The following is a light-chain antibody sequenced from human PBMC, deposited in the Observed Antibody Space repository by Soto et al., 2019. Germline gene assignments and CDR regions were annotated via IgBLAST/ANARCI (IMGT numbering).Light chain of an antibody. CDR2: QVS. CDR3: MQGTHWPRS. V-gene: IGKV2-30*02. CDR1: QSLVHSNGNTY. J-gene: IGKJ4*01. Sequence: DVVMTQSPLSLPVTLGQPASISCRSNQSLVHSNGNTYLNWFQQRPGQSPRRLIYQVSNRDSGVPERFSGSGSGTDFTLKISWVEAEDVTVYYYCMQGTHWPRSFVGGTKVETK.